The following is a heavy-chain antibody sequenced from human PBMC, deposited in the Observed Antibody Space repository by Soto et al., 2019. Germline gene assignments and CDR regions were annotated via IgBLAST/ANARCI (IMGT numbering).Heavy chain of an antibody. CDR3: ARDGPGRPYGMDV. J-gene: IGHJ6*01. Sequence: QVQLVQSGAEVKKPGASVTVSCKASGYTFSTYLIAWVRQAPGQGLEWMGWISISTGDTDYAQNLQGRVTLTTDKSSSTAYMELRSLRPDDTALYYCARDGPGRPYGMDVW. D-gene: IGHD6-6*01. CDR2: ISISTGDT. CDR1: GYTFSTYL. V-gene: IGHV1-18*01.